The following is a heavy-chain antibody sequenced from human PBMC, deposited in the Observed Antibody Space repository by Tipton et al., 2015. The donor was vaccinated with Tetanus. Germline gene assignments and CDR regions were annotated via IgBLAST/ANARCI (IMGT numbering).Heavy chain of an antibody. D-gene: IGHD1-26*01. V-gene: IGHV3-9*03. CDR2: ISWNSGSI. Sequence: SLRLSCAASGFTFDDYAMHWVRQAPGKGLEWVSGISWNSGSIGYADSVKGRFTISRDNAKNSLYLQMNSLRAEDMAVYYCVRVWYSGSYRAEYFQHWGQGTLVTVSS. J-gene: IGHJ1*01. CDR1: GFTFDDYA. CDR3: VRVWYSGSYRAEYFQH.